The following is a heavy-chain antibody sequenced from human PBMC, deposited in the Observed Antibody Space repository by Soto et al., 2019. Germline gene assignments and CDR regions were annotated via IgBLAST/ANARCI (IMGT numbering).Heavy chain of an antibody. D-gene: IGHD3-10*01. CDR2: ISGSGGST. V-gene: IGHV3-23*01. CDR1: GFTFSSYA. CDR3: AKDPMVRGVIRDRYFDY. Sequence: GGSLRLSCAASGFTFSSYAMSWVRQAPGKGLEWVSAISGSGGSTYYADSVKGRFTISRDNSKNTLYLQMNSLRAEDTAVYYCAKDPMVRGVIRDRYFDYWGQGTLVTVSS. J-gene: IGHJ4*02.